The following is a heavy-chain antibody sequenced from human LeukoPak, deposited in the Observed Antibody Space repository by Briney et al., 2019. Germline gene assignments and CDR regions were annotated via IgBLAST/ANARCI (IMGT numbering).Heavy chain of an antibody. CDR3: TRTNSGYYFLDAFDI. V-gene: IGHV1-69*05. CDR1: GGTFSSYA. J-gene: IGHJ3*02. CDR2: IIPIFGTA. Sequence: SVKVSCKASGGTFSSYAISWVRQAPGQGLEWMGGIIPIFGTANYAQKFQGRVTITTDESTSTAYMELSSLRSEDTAVYYCTRTNSGYYFLDAFDIWGQGTMVTVSS. D-gene: IGHD3-22*01.